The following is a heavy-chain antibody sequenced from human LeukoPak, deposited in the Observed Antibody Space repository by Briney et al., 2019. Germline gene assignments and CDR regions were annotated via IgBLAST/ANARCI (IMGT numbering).Heavy chain of an antibody. CDR2: IKQDGSEK. J-gene: IGHJ4*02. V-gene: IGHV3-7*02. Sequence: GGSLRLSCAASGFTLSTYWMTRVRQAPGKGLEWVANIKQDGSEKYYADSVKGRFTISRDNAKNSLYLQMNSLRVEDTAVYYCARLKGERSLFENWGRGTLVTVSS. CDR1: GFTLSTYW. CDR3: ARLKGERSLFEN. D-gene: IGHD2-21*01.